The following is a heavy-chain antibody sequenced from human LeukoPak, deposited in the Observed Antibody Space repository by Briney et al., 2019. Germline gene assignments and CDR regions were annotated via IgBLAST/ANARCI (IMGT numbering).Heavy chain of an antibody. V-gene: IGHV3-7*01. D-gene: IGHD2-2*01. J-gene: IGHJ4*02. Sequence: GGSLRLSCAASGFTFSSYSMNWVRQAPGKGLEWVANIKQDGSEKYYVDSVKGRFTISRDNAKNSLYLQMNSLRAEDTAVYYCARLESSTSWDYWGQGTLVTVSS. CDR2: IKQDGSEK. CDR3: ARLESSTSWDY. CDR1: GFTFSSYS.